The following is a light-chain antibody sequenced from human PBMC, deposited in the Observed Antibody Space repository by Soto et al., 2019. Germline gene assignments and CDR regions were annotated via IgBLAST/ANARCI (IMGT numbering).Light chain of an antibody. J-gene: IGLJ1*01. V-gene: IGLV2-8*01. CDR1: SSDVGTYDY. Sequence: QSVLTQPPSASGSPGQSVTFSCTGTSSDVGTYDYVSWYQQYPGKAHKLLIYGVTRRPSGVPDRFSGSKSGNTAALTVSGLQAEDEADYYCTSYAGRSMYVFGTGTKVTVL. CDR2: GVT. CDR3: TSYAGRSMYV.